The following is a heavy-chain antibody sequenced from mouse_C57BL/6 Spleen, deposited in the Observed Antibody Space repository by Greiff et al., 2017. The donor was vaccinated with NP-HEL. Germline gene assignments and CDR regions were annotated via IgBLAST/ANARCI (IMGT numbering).Heavy chain of an antibody. J-gene: IGHJ4*01. Sequence: QVQLQQPGAELVRPGSSVKLSCKASGYTFTSYWMHWVKQRPIQGLEWIGNIYPSDSETNYNQKFKDKATLTVDKSSSTAYMQLSSLTSEDSAVYYCARGGNLYAKDYWGQGTSVTVSS. CDR2: IYPSDSET. CDR3: ARGGNLYAKDY. V-gene: IGHV1-52*01. D-gene: IGHD2-1*01. CDR1: GYTFTSYW.